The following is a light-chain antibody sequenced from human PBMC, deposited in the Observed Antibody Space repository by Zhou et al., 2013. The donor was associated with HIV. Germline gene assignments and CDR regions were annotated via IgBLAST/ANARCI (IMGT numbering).Light chain of an antibody. V-gene: IGKV3-15*01. CDR3: QQYNNWPFT. CDR2: RTS. Sequence: EIVMTQSPATLSVFPGERVTLSCRAGQSLNGDLAWYQQKPGQTPRLLIYRTSTRATGAPARFSGSGSGTEFTLTINTMQSEDFAVYYCQQYNNWPFTFGQGTKLEIK. J-gene: IGKJ2*01. CDR1: QSLNGD.